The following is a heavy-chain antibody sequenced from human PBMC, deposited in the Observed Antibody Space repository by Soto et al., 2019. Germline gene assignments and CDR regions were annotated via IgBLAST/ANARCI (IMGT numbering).Heavy chain of an antibody. CDR2: INAGNGNT. J-gene: IGHJ6*02. Sequence: GASVRVSCKASGYTFTSYAMHWVRQAPVQRLEWMGWINAGNGNTKYSQKFQGRVTITRDTSASTAYMELSSLRSEDTAVYYCARYSWNYWYDHSYGMDVCDQGTTITVSS. V-gene: IGHV1-3*01. CDR1: GYTFTSYA. CDR3: ARYSWNYWYDHSYGMDV. D-gene: IGHD1-7*01.